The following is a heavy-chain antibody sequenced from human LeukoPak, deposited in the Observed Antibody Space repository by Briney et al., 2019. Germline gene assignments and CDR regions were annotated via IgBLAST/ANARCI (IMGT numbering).Heavy chain of an antibody. CDR3: TKIVATIYYYYYYGMDV. CDR1: GFTFGDYA. J-gene: IGHJ6*02. D-gene: IGHD5-12*01. V-gene: IGHV3-49*04. Sequence: GGSLRLSCTASGFTFGDYAMSWVRQAPGKGLKWVGFIRSKAYGGTTEYAASVKGRFTISRDDSKSIAYLQMNSLKTEDTAVYYCTKIVATIYYYYYYGMDVWGQGTTVTVSS. CDR2: IRSKAYGGTT.